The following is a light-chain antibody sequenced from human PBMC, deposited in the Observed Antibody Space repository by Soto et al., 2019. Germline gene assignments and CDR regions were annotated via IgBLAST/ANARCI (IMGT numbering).Light chain of an antibody. J-gene: IGKJ1*01. V-gene: IGKV3-20*01. Sequence: EVVLTQSPCTLSWSPGERATLSCRASQSVSSSYLAWYQQKPGQAPRLLIYGASSRATGIPDRFSGSGSGTDFTLTISRLEPEDFAVYYCQQYGSSSWTFGQGTKVDI. CDR3: QQYGSSSWT. CDR2: GAS. CDR1: QSVSSSY.